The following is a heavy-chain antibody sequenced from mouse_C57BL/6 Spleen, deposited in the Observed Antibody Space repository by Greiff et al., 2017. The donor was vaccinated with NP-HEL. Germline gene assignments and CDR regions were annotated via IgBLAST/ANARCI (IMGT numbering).Heavy chain of an antibody. CDR1: GYTFTDYN. Sequence: VQLQQSGPELVKPGASVKIPCKASGYTFTDYNMDWVKQSHGKSLEWIGDINPNNGGTIYNQKFKGKATLTVDKSSSTAYMELRSLTSEDTAVYYCARGGHGSVYYAMDYWGQGTSVTVSS. V-gene: IGHV1-18*01. J-gene: IGHJ4*01. CDR2: INPNNGGT. CDR3: ARGGHGSVYYAMDY. D-gene: IGHD1-1*01.